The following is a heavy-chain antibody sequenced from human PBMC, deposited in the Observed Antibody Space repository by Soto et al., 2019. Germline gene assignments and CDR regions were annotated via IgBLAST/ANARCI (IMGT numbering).Heavy chain of an antibody. Sequence: GASVKVSCKASGYTFTGYYMHWVRQAPGQGLEWMGWINPNSGGTNYAQRFQGWVTMTRDTSISTAYMELSRLRSDDTAVYYCARGARPRGAVRYGMDVWGQGTTVTVSS. V-gene: IGHV1-2*04. CDR1: GYTFTGYY. CDR2: INPNSGGT. CDR3: ARGARPRGAVRYGMDV. J-gene: IGHJ6*02. D-gene: IGHD3-10*01.